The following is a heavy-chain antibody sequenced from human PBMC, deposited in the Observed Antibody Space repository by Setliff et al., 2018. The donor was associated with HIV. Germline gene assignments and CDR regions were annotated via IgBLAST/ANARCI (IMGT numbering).Heavy chain of an antibody. J-gene: IGHJ6*03. CDR2: VHYSGNT. D-gene: IGHD1-26*01. CDR3: ARRTSPPSGLYSAYYMDV. CDR1: GGSISTVTYY. V-gene: IGHV4-39*01. Sequence: SETLSLTCTLFGGSISTVTYYWAWIRQPPGKGLEWIGNVHYSGNTYYTSSLQSRVIISADTSKSQFYLKLSSVTATDTAVYYCARRTSPPSGLYSAYYMDVWGRGTTVTVSS.